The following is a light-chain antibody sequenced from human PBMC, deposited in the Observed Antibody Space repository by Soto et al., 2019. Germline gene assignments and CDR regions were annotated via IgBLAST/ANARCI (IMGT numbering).Light chain of an antibody. CDR3: LQYNRYRT. CDR2: GAS. V-gene: IGKV1-5*01. CDR1: QSISRW. J-gene: IGKJ1*01. Sequence: DIQMTQSPSTLYASVGDRVTITCRASQSISRWLAWYQQKPGEAPKLLIHGASSLESGVPSRFSGGGSGTEFTLTISRLQPDDFATYYCLQYNRYRTFGQGTEVEIK.